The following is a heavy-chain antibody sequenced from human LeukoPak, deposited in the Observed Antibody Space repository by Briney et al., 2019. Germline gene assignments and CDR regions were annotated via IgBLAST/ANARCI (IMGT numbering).Heavy chain of an antibody. CDR2: IYHSGST. Sequence: SETLSLTCTVSGYSISSGYYWGWIRQPPGKGLEWIGSIYHSGSTYYNPSLKSRVTISVDTSKNQFSLELSSVTAADTAVYYCARGLSSAPSFYFDSWGQGTLVTVFS. CDR1: GYSISSGYY. J-gene: IGHJ4*02. V-gene: IGHV4-38-2*02. CDR3: ARGLSSAPSFYFDS. D-gene: IGHD1-26*01.